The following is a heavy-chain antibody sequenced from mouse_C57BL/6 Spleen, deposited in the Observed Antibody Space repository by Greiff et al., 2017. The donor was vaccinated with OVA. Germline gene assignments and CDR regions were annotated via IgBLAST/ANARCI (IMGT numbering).Heavy chain of an antibody. CDR3: ARQDEYESYYYAMDY. Sequence: QVQLKQSGAELMKPGASVKLSCKATGYTFTGYWIEWVKQRPGHGLEWIGEILPGSGSTNYNEKFKGKATFTADTSSNTAYMQLSSLTTEDSAIYYCARQDEYESYYYAMDYWGQGTSVTVSS. V-gene: IGHV1-9*01. J-gene: IGHJ4*01. CDR1: GYTFTGYW. CDR2: ILPGSGST. D-gene: IGHD2-4*01.